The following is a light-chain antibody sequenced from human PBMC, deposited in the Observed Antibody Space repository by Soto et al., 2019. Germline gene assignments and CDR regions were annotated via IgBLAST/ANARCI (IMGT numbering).Light chain of an antibody. CDR3: QQRSNWPST. V-gene: IGKV3-11*01. CDR1: QSVSSY. Sequence: EIVLTQSAATLSLSPGDRATLSCRASQSVSSYLAWYQQKPGQAPRLLIYDASNRATGIPARFSGSGSGTDFTLTIISLEPEDFAVYYCQQRSNWPSTFGGGTTVEIK. J-gene: IGKJ4*01. CDR2: DAS.